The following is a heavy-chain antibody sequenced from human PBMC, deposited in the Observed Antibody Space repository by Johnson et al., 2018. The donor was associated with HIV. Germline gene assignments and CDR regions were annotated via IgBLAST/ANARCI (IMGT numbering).Heavy chain of an antibody. CDR2: FFCGGTT. Sequence: VHLVESGGGLVQPGGSLRLACAASGLTVSSNYMSWVRQAPGKGLEWVSVFFCGGTTYYADSVNGRFTISRDNSKNTLFLQMNSLRADDTALYYCARACRDGYTCDAFDIWGQGTMVTVSS. J-gene: IGHJ3*02. CDR1: GLTVSSNY. V-gene: IGHV3-66*01. CDR3: ARACRDGYTCDAFDI. D-gene: IGHD5-24*01.